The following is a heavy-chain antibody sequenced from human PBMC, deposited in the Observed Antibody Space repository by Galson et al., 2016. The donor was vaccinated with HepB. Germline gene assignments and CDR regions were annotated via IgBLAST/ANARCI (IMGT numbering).Heavy chain of an antibody. J-gene: IGHJ4*02. CDR3: ATPGPTATWGYYYFGY. CDR2: IYYSGRT. CDR1: GGSVSSENYY. Sequence: ETLSLTCSVSGGSVSSENYYWGWIRQPPGKGLEFIGSIYYSGRTYYNPSLKSRVTMSVDTSRTQISLKLTSVTAADTAVYYCATPGPTATWGYYYFGYWGQGTLVTVSS. V-gene: IGHV4-39*01. D-gene: IGHD1-1*01.